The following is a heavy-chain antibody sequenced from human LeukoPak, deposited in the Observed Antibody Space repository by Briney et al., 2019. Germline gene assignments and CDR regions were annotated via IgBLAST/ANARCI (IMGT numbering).Heavy chain of an antibody. Sequence: QPGRSLRLSCAASGFAFSKYAMHWVRQAPGKGLEWVTIISDDGRSNYADSVEGRFTISRDNAKNSLYLQMNSLRAEDTAVYYCARGGGNFDYWGQGTLVTVSS. J-gene: IGHJ4*02. CDR3: ARGGGNFDY. CDR1: GFAFSKYA. CDR2: ISDDGRS. D-gene: IGHD2-15*01. V-gene: IGHV3-30*04.